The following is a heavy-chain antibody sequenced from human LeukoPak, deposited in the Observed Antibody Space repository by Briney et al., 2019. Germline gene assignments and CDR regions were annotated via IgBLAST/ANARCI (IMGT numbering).Heavy chain of an antibody. D-gene: IGHD2-21*02. CDR2: INSDGRNA. CDR3: GREAHCGTDCSFYADY. J-gene: IGHJ4*02. V-gene: IGHV3-74*01. Sequence: GGSLRLSCVASGFTLATYRMHWVRQHPGKGLVWVSRINSDGRNAVYADSVKGRFTFSRDIATNTLFLQMNSLRVEDTAVYYCGREAHCGTDCSFYADYWGQGTLVTVSS. CDR1: GFTLATYR.